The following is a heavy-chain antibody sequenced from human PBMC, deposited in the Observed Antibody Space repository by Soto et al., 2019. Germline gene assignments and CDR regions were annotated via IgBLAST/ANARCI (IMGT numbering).Heavy chain of an antibody. CDR1: GFTFSSYA. Sequence: GGSLRLSCAASGFTFSSYAMSWVRQAPGKGLEWVSAISGSGGSTYYADSVRGRFTISRDNSKNTLYLQMNSLRAEDTAVYYCAKGIFHCGGDCYSDYWGQGTLVTVSS. D-gene: IGHD2-21*02. CDR3: AKGIFHCGGDCYSDY. V-gene: IGHV3-23*01. CDR2: ISGSGGST. J-gene: IGHJ4*02.